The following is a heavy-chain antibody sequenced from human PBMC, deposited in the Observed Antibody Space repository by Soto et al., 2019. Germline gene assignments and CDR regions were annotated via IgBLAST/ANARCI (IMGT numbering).Heavy chain of an antibody. Sequence: QVQLVESGGGVVQPGRSLRLSCAASGFSFGSYGIHWVRQAPGKGLEWVAVISYDGSNKYYADSVKGRFTISRDNPKNTVLLQMNILRGEDTAVYYCAKDLRYCSGTSFSRGDYYYYMDVCGKGTTVTVSS. CDR3: AKDLRYCSGTSFSRGDYYYYMDV. J-gene: IGHJ6*03. V-gene: IGHV3-30*18. D-gene: IGHD2-15*01. CDR1: GFSFGSYG. CDR2: ISYDGSNK.